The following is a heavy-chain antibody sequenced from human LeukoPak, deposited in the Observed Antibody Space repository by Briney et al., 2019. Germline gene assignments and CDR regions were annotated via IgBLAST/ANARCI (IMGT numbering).Heavy chain of an antibody. V-gene: IGHV1-69*05. D-gene: IGHD5-18*01. Sequence: GASVKVSCKASGYTFTGYYMHWVRQAPGQGLEWMGGIIPIFGTANYAQKFQGRVTITTDESTSTAYMELSSLRSEDTAVYYCAREAGNLYRGYSYGSDKDYYYYYMDVWGKGTTVTVSS. CDR3: AREAGNLYRGYSYGSDKDYYYYYMDV. CDR1: GYTFTGYY. J-gene: IGHJ6*03. CDR2: IIPIFGTA.